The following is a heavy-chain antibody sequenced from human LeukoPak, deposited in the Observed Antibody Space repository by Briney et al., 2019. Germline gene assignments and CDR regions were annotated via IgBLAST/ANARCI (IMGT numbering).Heavy chain of an antibody. Sequence: AASVRVSCEASGYTFTSYYMHWVPHAPGQGREWGGIINPSGGSTSYAQKFQGRVNMPRHTPTSTVYMDLRSLRCEDMAVYYCARGSSGWYSVAYWGEGTLVTVSS. V-gene: IGHV1-46*01. D-gene: IGHD6-19*01. CDR3: ARGSSGWYSVAY. CDR1: GYTFTSYY. CDR2: INPSGGST. J-gene: IGHJ4*02.